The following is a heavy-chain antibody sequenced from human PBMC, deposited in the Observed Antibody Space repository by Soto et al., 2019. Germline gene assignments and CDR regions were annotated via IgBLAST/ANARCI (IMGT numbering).Heavy chain of an antibody. Sequence: SETLSLTCAVSGGSISSGGYSWSWIRQPPGKGLEWIGYIYHSGSTYYNPSLKSRVTISVDRSKNQFSLKLSSVTAADTAVYYCARASVDTAMVPLFDPWGQGTLVTVSS. CDR3: ARASVDTAMVPLFDP. CDR1: GGSISSGGYS. J-gene: IGHJ5*02. V-gene: IGHV4-30-2*01. CDR2: IYHSGST. D-gene: IGHD5-18*01.